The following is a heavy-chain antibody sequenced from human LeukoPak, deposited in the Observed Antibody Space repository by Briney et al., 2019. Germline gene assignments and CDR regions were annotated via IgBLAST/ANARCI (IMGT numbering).Heavy chain of an antibody. Sequence: GGSLRLSCAASGFTVSSNYMSWVRQAPGKGLEWVSVIYSGGSTYYADSVKGRFTISRDNSKNTLYLQMNSLRAGDTAVYYCARLGGPDAFDIWGQGTMVTVSS. V-gene: IGHV3-53*01. CDR1: GFTVSSNY. CDR2: IYSGGST. CDR3: ARLGGPDAFDI. D-gene: IGHD1-26*01. J-gene: IGHJ3*02.